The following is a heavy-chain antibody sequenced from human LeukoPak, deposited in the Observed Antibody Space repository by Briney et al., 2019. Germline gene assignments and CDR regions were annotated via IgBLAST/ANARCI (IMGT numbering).Heavy chain of an antibody. CDR3: AELGITMIGGV. D-gene: IGHD3-10*02. V-gene: IGHV3-23*01. Sequence: GGSLRLSCAASGFTFSSHGMNWVRQAPGKGLEWVSGITGGGTTYYADSVKGRVTISRDNAKNSLYLQMNSLRAEDTAVYYCAELGITMIGGVWGKGTTVTISS. CDR2: ITGGGTT. CDR1: GFTFSSHG. J-gene: IGHJ6*04.